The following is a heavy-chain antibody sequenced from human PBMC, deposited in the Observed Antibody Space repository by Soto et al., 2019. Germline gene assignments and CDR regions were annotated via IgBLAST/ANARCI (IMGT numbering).Heavy chain of an antibody. Sequence: ASVKVSCKASGYTFTSYGISWVRQAPGQGLEWMGWISAYNGNTNYAQKLQGRVTMTTDTSTSTAYMELRSLRSDDTAVYYCARMGDVVVATAGWFDPWGQGTLVTVSS. V-gene: IGHV1-18*01. CDR3: ARMGDVVVATAGWFDP. CDR2: ISAYNGNT. CDR1: GYTFTSYG. D-gene: IGHD2-21*02. J-gene: IGHJ5*02.